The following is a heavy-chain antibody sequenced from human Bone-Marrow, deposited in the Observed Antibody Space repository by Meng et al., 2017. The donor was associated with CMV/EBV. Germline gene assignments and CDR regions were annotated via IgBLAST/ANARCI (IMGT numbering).Heavy chain of an antibody. D-gene: IGHD3-3*01. CDR2: INSDGSST. J-gene: IGHJ3*02. V-gene: IGHV3-74*01. Sequence: SCAASGFTFSSYWMHWVRQAPGKGLVWVSRINSDGSSTSYADSVKGRFTISRDNAKNTLYLQMYSLRAEDTAVYYCARVGDFWSGYDAFDIWGQGTMVTVSS. CDR1: GFTFSSYW. CDR3: ARVGDFWSGYDAFDI.